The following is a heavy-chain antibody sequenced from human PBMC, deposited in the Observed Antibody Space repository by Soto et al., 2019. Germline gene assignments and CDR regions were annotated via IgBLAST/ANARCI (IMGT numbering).Heavy chain of an antibody. CDR3: ARSRGSTRSFDY. V-gene: IGHV4-59*01. J-gene: IGHJ4*02. Sequence: PSETLSLTCTVSGGSISTYWWSWIRQPPRKGLEWIGYIYYSGSTNYNPSLKSRVTISVDTSKNHFSLKLTSVTAADTAVYYCARSRGSTRSFDYWGQGTLVTVSS. CDR1: GGSISTYW. D-gene: IGHD2-15*01. CDR2: IYYSGST.